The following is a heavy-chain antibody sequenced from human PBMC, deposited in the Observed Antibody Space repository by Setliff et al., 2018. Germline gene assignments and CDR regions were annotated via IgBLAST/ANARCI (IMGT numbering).Heavy chain of an antibody. CDR3: ARDKPEGYNFWSGYLGGGLMDV. V-gene: IGHV4-39*07. CDR1: GGSISSSSYY. J-gene: IGHJ6*02. CDR2: IYYSGST. Sequence: PSETLSLTCTVSGGSISSSSYYWDWIRQPPGKGLEWIGSIYYSGSTYYNPSLKSRVTISVDTSKNQFSLKLSSVTAADTAVYYCARDKPEGYNFWSGYLGGGLMDVWGQGTTVTVSS. D-gene: IGHD3-3*01.